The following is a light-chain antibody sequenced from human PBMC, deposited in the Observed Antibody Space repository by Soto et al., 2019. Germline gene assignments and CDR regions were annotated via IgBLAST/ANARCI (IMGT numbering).Light chain of an antibody. CDR3: QQRSNWPPT. J-gene: IGKJ4*01. Sequence: EIVLTQSPATLSLSPGDRATLSCRASQNVRSDYFAWYQQKPGQAPRVIIFGVSTRASATPARFSGSGSGTDFTLTISSLEPEDFAVYYCQQRSNWPPTFGGGTKVDIK. CDR1: QNVRSDY. CDR2: GVS. V-gene: IGKV3-11*01.